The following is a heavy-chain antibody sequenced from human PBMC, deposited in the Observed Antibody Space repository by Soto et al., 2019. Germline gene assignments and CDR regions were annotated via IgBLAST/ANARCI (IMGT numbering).Heavy chain of an antibody. CDR2: ISYDGSEK. CDR1: GFTFNNSG. J-gene: IGHJ6*02. V-gene: IGHV3-30*18. Sequence: GGSLRLSCRVSGFTFNNSGMQWVRHAPGKGLEWMAVISYDGSEKHYADSMKGRLTVSRDNSKDTLHLQMNSLRAEDTAIYFCVKDRVPGAYGHYYGMDVWGQGTTVTVSS. D-gene: IGHD5-12*01. CDR3: VKDRVPGAYGHYYGMDV.